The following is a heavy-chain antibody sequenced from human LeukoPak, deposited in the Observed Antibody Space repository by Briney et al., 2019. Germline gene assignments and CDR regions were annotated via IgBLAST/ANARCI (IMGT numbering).Heavy chain of an antibody. CDR3: ATKGIAVAGTLFDY. Sequence: SETLSLTCTVSGYSISSGYYWSWIRQPPGKGLEWIGYIYYSGSTNYNPSLKSRVTISVDTSKNQFSLKLSSVTAADTAVYYCATKGIAVAGTLFDYWGQGTLVTVSS. J-gene: IGHJ4*02. CDR2: IYYSGST. D-gene: IGHD6-19*01. V-gene: IGHV4-61*01. CDR1: GYSISSGYY.